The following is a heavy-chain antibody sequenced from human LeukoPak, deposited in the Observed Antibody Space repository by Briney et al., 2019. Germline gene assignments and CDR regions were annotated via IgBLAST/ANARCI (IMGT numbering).Heavy chain of an antibody. D-gene: IGHD4-17*01. CDR3: ARDYGDFYFDY. V-gene: IGHV4-39*02. Sequence: SETLSLTCTVSGGFISSSSYYWGWIRQPPGKGLEWIGSIYYSGSTYYNPSLKSRVTISVDTSKNLFSLKLSSVTAADTAMYYCARDYGDFYFDYWGQGTLVTVSS. J-gene: IGHJ4*02. CDR1: GGFISSSSYY. CDR2: IYYSGST.